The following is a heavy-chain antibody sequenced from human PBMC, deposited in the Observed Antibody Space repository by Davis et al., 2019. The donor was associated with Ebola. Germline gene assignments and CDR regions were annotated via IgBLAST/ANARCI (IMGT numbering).Heavy chain of an antibody. CDR2: ISSSSSYI. CDR1: GFTFSSYW. V-gene: IGHV3-21*01. CDR3: ARMIGDCSSSSCAQVGY. J-gene: IGHJ1*01. D-gene: IGHD2-2*01. Sequence: GGSLRLSCAVSGFTFSSYWMSWVRQAPGKGLEWVSSISSSSSYIYYADSVKGRFTIARDASRDTLYLQMNSLRHEDTAVYYCARMIGDCSSSSCAQVGYWGQGTLVSVSS.